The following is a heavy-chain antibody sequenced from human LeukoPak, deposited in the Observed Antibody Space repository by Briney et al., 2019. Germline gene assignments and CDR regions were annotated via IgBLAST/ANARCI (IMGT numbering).Heavy chain of an antibody. D-gene: IGHD6-19*01. Sequence: SETLSLTCAVSGGSLNSHYWSWIRQPPGKGLEWIGDIYYTGRNNYNPSFESRVTISLDTSKNHLSLNLTSVLAADTAIYYCVRRDPGWNYFDYWGQGILVTVSS. CDR3: VRRDPGWNYFDY. CDR1: GGSLNSHY. J-gene: IGHJ4*02. V-gene: IGHV4-59*08. CDR2: IYYTGRN.